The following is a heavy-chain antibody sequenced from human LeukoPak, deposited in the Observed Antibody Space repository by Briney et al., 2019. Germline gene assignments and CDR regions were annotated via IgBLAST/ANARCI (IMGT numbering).Heavy chain of an antibody. CDR1: GFTFSDYY. CDR3: ARETLGVTAFDI. Sequence: GGSLRLSCAASGFTFSDYYMSWIRQAPGKGLEWVSYISNSGTIISYADSVKGRFTISRDNTKNSLYLQMNSLRAEDTAVYYCARETLGVTAFDICGQGRMVTVSS. V-gene: IGHV3-11*01. D-gene: IGHD2-21*02. J-gene: IGHJ3*02. CDR2: ISNSGTII.